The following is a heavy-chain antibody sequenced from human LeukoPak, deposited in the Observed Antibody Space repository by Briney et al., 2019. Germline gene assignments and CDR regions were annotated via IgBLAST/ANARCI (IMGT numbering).Heavy chain of an antibody. V-gene: IGHV4-39*07. CDR2: IYTSGST. D-gene: IGHD3-22*01. CDR3: ARVRPYYESLGLDAFDI. CDR1: GGSISSSSYY. J-gene: IGHJ3*02. Sequence: SETLSLTCTVSGGSISSSSYYWGWIRQPPGKGLEWIGSIYTSGSTNYNPSLKSRVTMSVDTSKNQFSLKLSSVTAADTAVYYCARVRPYYESLGLDAFDIWGQGTMVTVSS.